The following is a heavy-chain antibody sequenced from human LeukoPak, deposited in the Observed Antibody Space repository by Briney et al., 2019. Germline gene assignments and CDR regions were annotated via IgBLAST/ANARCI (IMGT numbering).Heavy chain of an antibody. J-gene: IGHJ6*03. CDR3: ARDGIVVVPAAMGYYYYYYMDV. V-gene: IGHV4-4*07. D-gene: IGHD2-2*01. CDR2: IPTSGSS. Sequence: SETVSLTCTVSGGSISSYYWSWIRQPAGKGLEWIGRIPTSGSSNYNPSLKSRVTMSVDTYKNQFSLKLSSVTAADTAVYYCARDGIVVVPAAMGYYYYYYMDVWGKGTTVTVSS. CDR1: GGSISSYY.